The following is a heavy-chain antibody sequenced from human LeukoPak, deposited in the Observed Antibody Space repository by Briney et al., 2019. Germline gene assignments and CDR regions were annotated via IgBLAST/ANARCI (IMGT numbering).Heavy chain of an antibody. CDR3: ARDRNGGSFDY. CDR1: GFVFSSYC. CDR2: LIVGNGNQ. V-gene: IGHV3-48*01. Sequence: GGSLRLSCAASGFVFSSYCMNRVRQAPGKGLEWVSFLIVGNGNQHYADSVKGRFTISRDDAKNSLYLQMNSLRAEDTAVYYCARDRNGGSFDYWGQGTLVTVSS. J-gene: IGHJ4*02. D-gene: IGHD4-23*01.